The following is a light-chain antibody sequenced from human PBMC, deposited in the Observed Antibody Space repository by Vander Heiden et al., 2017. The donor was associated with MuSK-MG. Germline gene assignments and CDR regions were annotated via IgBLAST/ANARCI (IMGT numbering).Light chain of an antibody. J-gene: IGKJ1*01. CDR3: QQSYSNPRT. V-gene: IGKV1-39*01. Sequence: DIQMTQFPSSLSASVGDRVTITCRASQKISNYLNWFQQKPGKAPKLVIFAASSSQSGVPSRFSGGGSGTDFTLTISRLQPEDFATYYCQQSYSNPRTFGQGTKVEIK. CDR1: QKISNY. CDR2: AAS.